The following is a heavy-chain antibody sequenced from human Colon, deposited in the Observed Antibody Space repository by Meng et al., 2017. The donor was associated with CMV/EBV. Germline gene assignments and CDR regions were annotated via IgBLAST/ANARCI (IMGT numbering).Heavy chain of an antibody. D-gene: IGHD2/OR15-2a*01. V-gene: IGHV3-23*01. CDR3: ARGQFLHYFDD. J-gene: IGHJ4*02. Sequence: GESLKISCVVSGVTFSDSVMSWVRQAPGKGLEWGAAISSRGDKRDYADSVKGRFTISRDNFRNTVILQMSSMKVEDTAVYYCARGQFLHYFDDWGRGTLVTVSS. CDR2: ISSRGDKR. CDR1: GVTFSDSV.